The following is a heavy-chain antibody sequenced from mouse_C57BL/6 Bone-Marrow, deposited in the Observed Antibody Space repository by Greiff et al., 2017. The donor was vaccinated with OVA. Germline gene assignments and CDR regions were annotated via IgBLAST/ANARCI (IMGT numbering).Heavy chain of an antibody. CDR2: IYPRSGNT. Sequence: QVQLQQSGAELARPGASVKLSCKASGYTFTSYGLSWVKQRTGQGLEWIGEIYPRSGNTYYNEKFKGKATLTADKSSSTAYMGLRSLTSEDSAVYFCVNSQDYGSSFPFDYWGQGTTLTVSS. J-gene: IGHJ2*01. CDR3: VNSQDYGSSFPFDY. V-gene: IGHV1-81*01. CDR1: GYTFTSYG. D-gene: IGHD1-1*01.